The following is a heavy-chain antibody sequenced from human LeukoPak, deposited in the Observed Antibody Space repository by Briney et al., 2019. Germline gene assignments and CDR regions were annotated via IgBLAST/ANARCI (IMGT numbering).Heavy chain of an antibody. CDR3: AKDGGSDPNSFDI. Sequence: GGSLRLSCAASGFIFNTYVMHWVRQAPGKGLEWLAFIRYDGSNKNYADSVKGRFTISRDNTKNSLYLQMNSLRAEDTAVYYCAKDGGSDPNSFDIWGQGTMVTVSS. V-gene: IGHV3-30*02. CDR1: GFIFNTYV. D-gene: IGHD2-15*01. CDR2: IRYDGSNK. J-gene: IGHJ3*02.